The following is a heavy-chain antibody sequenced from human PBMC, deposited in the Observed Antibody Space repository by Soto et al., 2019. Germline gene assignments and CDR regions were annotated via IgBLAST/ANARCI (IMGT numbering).Heavy chain of an antibody. CDR3: ARDLGGAGSY. V-gene: IGHV3-74*01. D-gene: IGHD1-26*01. J-gene: IGHJ4*02. Sequence: AQLVESGGGLVQPGGSLRLSCAASGFTFSNYWMHWVRQVPGQGPVWVSRLNRDGSRTDYADSVRGRFTIFRDNARNTLYLQMNSLRAKDTAMYYCARDLGGAGSYWGQGTLVTVSS. CDR1: GFTFSNYW. CDR2: LNRDGSRT.